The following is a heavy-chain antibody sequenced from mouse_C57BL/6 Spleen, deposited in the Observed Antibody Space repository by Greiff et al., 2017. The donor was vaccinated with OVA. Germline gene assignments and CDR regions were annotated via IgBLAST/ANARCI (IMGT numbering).Heavy chain of an antibody. Sequence: QVQLQQSGAELARPGASVKLSCKASGYTFTSYGISWVKQRTGQGLEWIGEIYPRSGNTYYNEKFKGKATLTADKSASTAYMELRSLTSEDSAVYFCARRGGNYVRNLDYWGQGTTLTVSS. CDR2: IYPRSGNT. CDR3: ARRGGNYVRNLDY. J-gene: IGHJ2*01. D-gene: IGHD2-1*01. CDR1: GYTFTSYG. V-gene: IGHV1-81*01.